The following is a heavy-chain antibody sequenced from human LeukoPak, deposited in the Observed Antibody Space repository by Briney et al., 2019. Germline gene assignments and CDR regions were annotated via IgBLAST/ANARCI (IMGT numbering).Heavy chain of an antibody. Sequence: ASVKVSCKASGYTFARYYIHWVRQAPGQGLEWMGIINPSGGSTRYAQKFQGRVTMTRDTSTSTVYMELSSLSSDDTAVYYCARGGCYDSSGSFDPWGQGTLVTVSS. CDR1: GYTFARYY. J-gene: IGHJ5*02. CDR2: INPSGGST. V-gene: IGHV1-46*01. CDR3: ARGGCYDSSGSFDP. D-gene: IGHD3-22*01.